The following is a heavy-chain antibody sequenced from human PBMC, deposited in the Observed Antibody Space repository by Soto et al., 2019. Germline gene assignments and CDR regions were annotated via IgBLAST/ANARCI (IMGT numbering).Heavy chain of an antibody. D-gene: IGHD3-9*01. CDR3: ARPILTGYYTDAFDI. CDR1: GGSISSGGYY. J-gene: IGHJ3*02. CDR2: IYYSGST. Sequence: QVQLQESGPGLVKPSQTLSLTCTVSGGSISSGGYYWSWIRQHPGKGLEWIWYIYYSGSTYYNPSLKSRVTISVDTSKNQFSLKLSSVTAADTAVYYCARPILTGYYTDAFDIWGQGTMVTVSS. V-gene: IGHV4-31*03.